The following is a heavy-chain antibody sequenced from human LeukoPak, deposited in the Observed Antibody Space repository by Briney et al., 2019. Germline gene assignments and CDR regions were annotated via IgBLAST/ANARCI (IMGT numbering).Heavy chain of an antibody. J-gene: IGHJ4*02. CDR2: IYTSGST. CDR3: ARVDDSSGYYQYYFDY. V-gene: IGHV4-4*07. D-gene: IGHD3-22*01. CDR1: GGSISSYY. Sequence: SETLSLTCTVSGGSISSYYWSWIRQPAGKGLEWIGRIYTSGSTNYNPSLKSRVTMSVDTSKNQFSLKLSSVTAADTAVYYCARVDDSSGYYQYYFDYWGQGTLVTVSS.